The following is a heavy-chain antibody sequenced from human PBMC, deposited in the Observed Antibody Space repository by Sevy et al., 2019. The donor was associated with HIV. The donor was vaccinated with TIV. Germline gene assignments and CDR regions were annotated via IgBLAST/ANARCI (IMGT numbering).Heavy chain of an antibody. V-gene: IGHV3-48*03. Sequence: GGSLRVSCAASGFTFSSYEMNWVRQAPGKGLEWVSYISNSGSTVYADSVKGRFTISRDNAKNSVYLQMNSLRAEDTAVYYCAREDDSRGYYYGLCDYWGQGTLVTVSS. CDR1: GFTFSSYE. J-gene: IGHJ4*02. CDR2: ISNSGSTV. CDR3: AREDDSRGYYYGLCDY. D-gene: IGHD3-22*01.